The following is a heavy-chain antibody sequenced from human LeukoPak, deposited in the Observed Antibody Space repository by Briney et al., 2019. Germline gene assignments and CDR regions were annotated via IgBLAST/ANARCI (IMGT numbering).Heavy chain of an antibody. Sequence: ASVKVSCKASGYTFTGYYMHWVRQAPGQGLEWMGWINPNSGGTNYVQKFQGWVTMTRDTSISTAYMELSRLRSDDTAVYYCARDPGISPAAGTLFDYWGQGTLVTVSS. CDR1: GYTFTGYY. J-gene: IGHJ4*01. CDR3: ARDPGISPAAGTLFDY. V-gene: IGHV1-2*04. D-gene: IGHD6-13*01. CDR2: INPNSGGT.